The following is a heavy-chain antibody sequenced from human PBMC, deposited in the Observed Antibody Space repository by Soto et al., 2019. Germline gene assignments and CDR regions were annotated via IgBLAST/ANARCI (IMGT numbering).Heavy chain of an antibody. CDR2: IKGDGSEK. V-gene: IGHV3-7*04. CDR1: GVTFSVTR. J-gene: IGHJ4*02. Sequence: EVQLVESGGDLVQPGGSLRLSCAASGVTFSVTRMTWVRQAPGKGLEWVATIKGDGSEKHYVDSVKGRFTISRDNAKNPVYLQMNSLRVDDTAVYYCGRGDGFLTNRWGQGTLVTVSS. CDR3: GRGDGFLTNR. D-gene: IGHD3-9*01.